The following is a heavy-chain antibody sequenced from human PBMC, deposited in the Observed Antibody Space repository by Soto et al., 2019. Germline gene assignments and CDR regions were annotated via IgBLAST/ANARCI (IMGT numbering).Heavy chain of an antibody. CDR3: ARVSVRQAQNLMSYKSLYSSGWANFDY. CDR1: GFTFSSYS. J-gene: IGHJ4*02. Sequence: EVQLVESGGDLVQPGGSLRLSCAASGFTFSSYSMNWVRQAPGKGLEWVSYISSSSNTIYYADSVKGRFTISRDNAKNSLYLQMNSLRDEDTAVYYCARVSVRQAQNLMSYKSLYSSGWANFDYWGQGTLVTVSS. CDR2: ISSSSNTI. V-gene: IGHV3-48*02. D-gene: IGHD6-19*01.